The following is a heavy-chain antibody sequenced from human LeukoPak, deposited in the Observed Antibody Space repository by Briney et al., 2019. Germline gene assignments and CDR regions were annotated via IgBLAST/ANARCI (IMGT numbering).Heavy chain of an antibody. CDR2: LNHRGST. J-gene: IGHJ6*02. CDR1: GGSFSGYY. Sequence: SETLSLTCAVYGGSFSGYYWSWIRQPPGKGLEWIGELNHRGSTNYNPPLKSRVTISEDTSTNQLSLRLSSVTAADTAVYYCARCSVGYYVSGSSFYYVMDVWGQGTTVTVSS. D-gene: IGHD3-10*01. V-gene: IGHV4-34*01. CDR3: ARCSVGYYVSGSSFYYVMDV.